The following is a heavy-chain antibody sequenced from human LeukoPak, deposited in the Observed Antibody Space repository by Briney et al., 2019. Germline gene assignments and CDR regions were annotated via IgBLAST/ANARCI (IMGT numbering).Heavy chain of an antibody. V-gene: IGHV3-7*01. Sequence: GGSLRLSCAASRFTFSEYWMSWVRQAPGRGLEWVANIKQDGSEQYYVDSVRGRFTISRDNAKNSLYLQMNSLRAEDTAVYYCTVDRDVMPKPDHWGQGSLLTVSS. J-gene: IGHJ4*02. D-gene: IGHD3-10*01. CDR1: RFTFSEYW. CDR2: IKQDGSEQ. CDR3: TVDRDVMPKPDH.